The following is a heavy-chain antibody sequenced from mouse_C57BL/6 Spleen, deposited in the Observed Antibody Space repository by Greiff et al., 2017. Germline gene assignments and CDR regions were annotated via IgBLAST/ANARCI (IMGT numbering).Heavy chain of an antibody. V-gene: IGHV1-53*01. CDR2: INPSNGGT. J-gene: IGHJ3*01. Sequence: VKLMESGTELVKPGASVKLSCKASGYTFTSYWMHWVKQRPGQGLEWIGNINPSNGGTNYNEKFKSKATLTVDKSSSTAYMQLSSLTSEDSAVYYCARIYDGYYEGFAYWGQGTLVTVSA. D-gene: IGHD2-3*01. CDR3: ARIYDGYYEGFAY. CDR1: GYTFTSYW.